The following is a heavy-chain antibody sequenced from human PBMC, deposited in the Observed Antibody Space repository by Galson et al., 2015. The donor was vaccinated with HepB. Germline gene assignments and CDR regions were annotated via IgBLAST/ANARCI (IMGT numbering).Heavy chain of an antibody. CDR2: LIPIFGTA. CDR3: ARGSYYDSSGYYFYGWFDP. CDR1: GGTFSSYA. Sequence: QSGAEVKEPGAPVKVSCKASGGTFSSYAISWVRQAPGQGLEWMGGLIPIFGTANYAQKFQGRVTITADESTSTAYMELSSLRSEDTAVYYCARGSYYDSSGYYFYGWFDPWGQGTLVTVSS. J-gene: IGHJ5*02. V-gene: IGHV1-69*13. D-gene: IGHD3-22*01.